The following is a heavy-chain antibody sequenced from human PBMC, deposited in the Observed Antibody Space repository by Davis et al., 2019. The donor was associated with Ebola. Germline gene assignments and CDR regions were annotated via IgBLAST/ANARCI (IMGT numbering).Heavy chain of an antibody. V-gene: IGHV4-4*07. Sequence: PSETLSLTCTVSGGSISSYYWSWIRQPAGKGLEWIGRIYTSGSTNYNPSLKSRVTISVDTSKNQFSLKLSSVTAADTAVYYCARDGGGIAARRGYWYFDLWGRGTLVTVSS. CDR2: IYTSGST. CDR3: ARDGGGIAARRGYWYFDL. J-gene: IGHJ2*01. D-gene: IGHD6-6*01. CDR1: GGSISSYY.